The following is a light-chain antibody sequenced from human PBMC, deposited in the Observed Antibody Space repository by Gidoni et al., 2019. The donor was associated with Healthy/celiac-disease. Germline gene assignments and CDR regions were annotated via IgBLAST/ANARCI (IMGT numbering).Light chain of an antibody. CDR2: LGS. J-gene: IGKJ4*01. CDR1: QSLLHSNGYNY. V-gene: IGKV2-28*01. CDR3: MQALQTPRLT. Sequence: DIVMTQSPRSLPVTPGEPASISCRSSQSLLHSNGYNYLDWYLQKPGQSPQLVIYLGSNRASGVPDRFSGSGSGTDFTLKISRVAAEDVWVYYCMQALQTPRLTFGGGTKVEIK.